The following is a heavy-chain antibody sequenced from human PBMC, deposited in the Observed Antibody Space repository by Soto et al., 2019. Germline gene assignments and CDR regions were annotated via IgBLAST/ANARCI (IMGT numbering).Heavy chain of an antibody. J-gene: IGHJ6*03. V-gene: IGHV4-59*08. CDR1: GGSISSYY. CDR2: VFYTGST. CDR3: ARQDGYYYYMDV. Sequence: SETLSLTCTVSGGSISSYYWSWIRQPPGEGMEWIGYVFYTGSTNYNPSLRSRVLISVDTSKNQFSLKLRSVTAADTAVYYCARQDGYYYYMDVWGKGTTVTVSS.